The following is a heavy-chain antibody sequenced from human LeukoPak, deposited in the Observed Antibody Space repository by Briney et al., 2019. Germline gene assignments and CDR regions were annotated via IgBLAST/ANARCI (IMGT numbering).Heavy chain of an antibody. D-gene: IGHD2-15*01. CDR2: IKPSDEST. J-gene: IGHJ4*02. V-gene: IGHV1-46*01. CDR1: GYTFTTHY. CDR3: AREIRYCSGSKCYLFDY. Sequence: ASVKVSCKASGYTFTTHYMHWVRQAPGQGLESMGIIKPSDESTTYAQKFQGRVTMTSDTSTSTVYMELSSLRSEDTAVYYCAREIRYCSGSKCYLFDYWGQGTLVTVSS.